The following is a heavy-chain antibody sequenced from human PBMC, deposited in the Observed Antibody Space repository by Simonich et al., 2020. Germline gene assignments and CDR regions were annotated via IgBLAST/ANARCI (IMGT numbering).Heavy chain of an antibody. Sequence: EVQLVESGGGLVQPGGSLRLSCAASGFTFSSYWMHWVRQAPGKGLGGVRRNNSKGRNKSYADSVKGRYTNSRDNAKNTLYLQMNSLRAEDTAVYYCARDYSNYDAFDIWGQGTMVTVSS. D-gene: IGHD4-4*01. V-gene: IGHV3-74*01. J-gene: IGHJ3*02. CDR1: GFTFSSYW. CDR2: NNSKGRNK. CDR3: ARDYSNYDAFDI.